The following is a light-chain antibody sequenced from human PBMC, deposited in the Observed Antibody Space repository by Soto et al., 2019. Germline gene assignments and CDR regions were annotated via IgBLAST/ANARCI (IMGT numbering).Light chain of an antibody. V-gene: IGLV2-14*02. CDR1: SSTVGGFNV. CDR3: VLYMGSGIRV. CDR2: DGI. J-gene: IGLJ3*02. Sequence: QSALTQPASVSGSPGQSITISCTGTSSTVGGFNVVSWYQQHPGKAPKVIIYDGIKRPSGVSNRFSGSILGNKAPLTITGAQSDDESDYYCVLYMGSGIRVFGGGTKLTVL.